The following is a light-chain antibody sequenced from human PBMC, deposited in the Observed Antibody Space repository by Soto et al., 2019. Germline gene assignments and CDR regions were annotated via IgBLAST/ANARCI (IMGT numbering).Light chain of an antibody. Sequence: DIQMTQSPSSLSASVGDRVTITCQASQDISNYLSWYQQKPGKAPKLLIYDAANLQTGVPSRFSGGGSGTHFALTISSLQPEDIATYYCQHYHNLPFTFGPGNKVDVK. CDR1: QDISNY. J-gene: IGKJ3*01. CDR3: QHYHNLPFT. CDR2: DAA. V-gene: IGKV1-33*01.